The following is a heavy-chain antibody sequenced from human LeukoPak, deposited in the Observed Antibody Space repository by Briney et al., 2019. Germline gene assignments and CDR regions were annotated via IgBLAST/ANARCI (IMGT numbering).Heavy chain of an antibody. J-gene: IGHJ4*02. Sequence: ASVKVSCKASGYTFTSYAMNWVRQAPGQGLEWMAWISSYNGNTYYAQNLQGRVTMTTDTSTTTAYMELRNLRSDDTAVYYCSRARDSAGHSDYWGQGTLVTVSS. D-gene: IGHD6-13*01. V-gene: IGHV1-18*01. CDR2: ISSYNGNT. CDR3: SRARDSAGHSDY. CDR1: GYTFTSYA.